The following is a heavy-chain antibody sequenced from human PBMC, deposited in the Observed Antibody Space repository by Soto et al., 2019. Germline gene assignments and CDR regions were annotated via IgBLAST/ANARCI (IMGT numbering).Heavy chain of an antibody. D-gene: IGHD3-10*01. CDR3: ASSPPLGFGELLSNYYYYGMDV. J-gene: IGHJ6*02. V-gene: IGHV1-69*06. CDR2: IIPIFGTA. Sequence: GXSGKVSCKASVGTFSSYAISWVRQAPGQGLEWMGGIIPIFGTANYAQKFQGRVTITADKSTSTAYMELSSLRSEDTAVYYCASSPPLGFGELLSNYYYYGMDVWGQGTTVTVSS. CDR1: VGTFSSYA.